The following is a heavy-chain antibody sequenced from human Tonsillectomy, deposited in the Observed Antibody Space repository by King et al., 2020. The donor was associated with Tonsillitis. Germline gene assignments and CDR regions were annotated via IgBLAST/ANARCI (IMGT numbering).Heavy chain of an antibody. CDR1: GFTVSGNY. D-gene: IGHD3-22*01. V-gene: IGHV3-53*01. CDR3: AKGSDSSGYYYGYYYYYGMDV. J-gene: IGHJ6*02. Sequence: VQLVESGGRLIQPGGSLRLSCAASGFTVSGNYMSWVRQAPGKGLEWVSVIYSGGSTYYADSVKGRFTISRDNSKNTLYLQMNSLRAEDTAVYYCAKGSDSSGYYYGYYYYYGMDVWGQGTTVTVSS. CDR2: IYSGGST.